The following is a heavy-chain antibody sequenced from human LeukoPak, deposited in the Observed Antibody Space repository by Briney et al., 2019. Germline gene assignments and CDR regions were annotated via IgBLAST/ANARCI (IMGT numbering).Heavy chain of an antibody. J-gene: IGHJ3*02. D-gene: IGHD4-23*01. CDR2: IYPGDSDT. CDR3: ARHEYGGNSGGAFDI. V-gene: IGHV5-51*01. Sequence: GESLKISCKGSGYSFTSYCIGWVRQMPGKGLEWMGIIYPGDSDTRYSPSFQGQVTISADKSISTAYLQWSSLKASDTAMYYCARHEYGGNSGGAFDIWGQGTMVTVSS. CDR1: GYSFTSYC.